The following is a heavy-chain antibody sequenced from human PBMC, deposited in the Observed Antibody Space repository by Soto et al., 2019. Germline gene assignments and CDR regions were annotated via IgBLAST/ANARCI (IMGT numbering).Heavy chain of an antibody. CDR3: AKDCFLGTSNTVTNPLYYYYGMDV. Sequence: QVQLVESGGGVVQPGRSLRLSCAASGFTFSSYGMHWVRQAPVKGLEWVAVISYDGSNKYYADSVKGRFTISSDNSKNTLYRKMNSLRAEDTAVYYCAKDCFLGTSNTVTNPLYYYYGMDVWGQGTTVTVSS. J-gene: IGHJ6*02. D-gene: IGHD4-4*01. CDR2: ISYDGSNK. V-gene: IGHV3-30*18. CDR1: GFTFSSYG.